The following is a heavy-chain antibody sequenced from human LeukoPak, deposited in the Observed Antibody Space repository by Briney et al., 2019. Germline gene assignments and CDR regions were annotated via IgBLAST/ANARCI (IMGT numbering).Heavy chain of an antibody. CDR2: ISSSGSYV. J-gene: IGHJ3*02. Sequence: GGSLRLSCAASGFTFNAFSMSWVRQAPGKGLEWVSSISSSGSYVYYADSMKGRFTISRDNAKNSLFLQMNSLRAEDTAMYYCARDGTGNAFDIWGQGTMVTVSS. CDR3: ARDGTGNAFDI. V-gene: IGHV3-21*01. CDR1: GFTFNAFS.